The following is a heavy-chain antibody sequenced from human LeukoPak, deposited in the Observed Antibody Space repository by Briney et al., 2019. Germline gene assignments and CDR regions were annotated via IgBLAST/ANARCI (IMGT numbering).Heavy chain of an antibody. CDR2: IIPIFGTA. CDR3: ARDGGSGSYYKNYGMDV. CDR1: GGTFSSYA. J-gene: IGHJ6*02. V-gene: IGHV1-69*13. Sequence: SVKVSCKASGGTFSSYAISWVRQAPRQGLEWMGGIIPIFGTANYAQKFQGRVTITADESTSTAYMELSSLRSEDTAVYYCARDGGSGSYYKNYGMDVWGQGTTVTVSS. D-gene: IGHD3-10*01.